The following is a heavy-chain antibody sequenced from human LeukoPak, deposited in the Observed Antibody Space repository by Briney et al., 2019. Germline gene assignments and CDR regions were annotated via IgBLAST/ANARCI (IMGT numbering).Heavy chain of an antibody. CDR3: ARLPDVSGWPFDY. CDR1: DDSISRDF. V-gene: IGHV4-59*01. Sequence: SGTLSLTCTASDDSISRDFWTWIRQPPRKGLEWIGYICYSGRTEYNPSLKSRVTISIQTSKNQFSLKLTSVTAADTAIYYCARLPDVSGWPFDYWGQGILVTVSS. D-gene: IGHD6-19*01. J-gene: IGHJ4*02. CDR2: ICYSGRT.